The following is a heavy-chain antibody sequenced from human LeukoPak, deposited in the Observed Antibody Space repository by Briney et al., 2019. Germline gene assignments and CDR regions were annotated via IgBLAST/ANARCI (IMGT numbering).Heavy chain of an antibody. D-gene: IGHD2-15*01. CDR3: ARVVCSGGSCYLDY. CDR1: GFTFSSYS. Sequence: GGSLRLSCAASGFTFSSYSMNWVRQAPGKGLEWVSYIGSSSSTIYYADSVKGRFTISRDNAKNSLYLQMNSLRDEDTAVYYCARVVCSGGSCYLDYWGQGTLVTVSS. CDR2: IGSSSSTI. J-gene: IGHJ4*02. V-gene: IGHV3-48*02.